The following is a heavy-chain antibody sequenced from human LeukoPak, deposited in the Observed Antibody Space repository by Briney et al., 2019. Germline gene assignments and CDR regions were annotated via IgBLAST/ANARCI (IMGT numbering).Heavy chain of an antibody. CDR3: VRRVGVYQYFDY. V-gene: IGHV1-69*04. Sequence: GASVKVSCKASGGTFSSYAISWVRQAPGQGLEWMGRIIPILGIANYAQKFQGRVTITADKSTSTAYMELSSLRSEDTAVYYCVRRVGVYQYFDYWGQGTLVTVSS. D-gene: IGHD5/OR15-5a*01. CDR2: IIPILGIA. J-gene: IGHJ4*02. CDR1: GGTFSSYA.